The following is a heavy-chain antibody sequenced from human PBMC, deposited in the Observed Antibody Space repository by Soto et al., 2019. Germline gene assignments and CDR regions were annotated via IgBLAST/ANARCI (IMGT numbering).Heavy chain of an antibody. Sequence: SETLSLTCTVSGGCISSYYWSWIRQPPGKGLEWIGYIYYSGSTNYNPSLKSRVTISVDTSKNQFSLKLSSVTAADTAVYYCARDFTDAFDIWAQGTMVTVSS. V-gene: IGHV4-59*13. CDR1: GGCISSYY. D-gene: IGHD3-16*01. CDR2: IYYSGST. J-gene: IGHJ3*02. CDR3: ARDFTDAFDI.